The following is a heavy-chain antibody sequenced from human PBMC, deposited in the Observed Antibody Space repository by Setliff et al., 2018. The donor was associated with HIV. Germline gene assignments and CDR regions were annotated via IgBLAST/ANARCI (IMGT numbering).Heavy chain of an antibody. CDR2: VSYDGSNK. D-gene: IGHD3-3*01. CDR1: GFTFTSYA. V-gene: IGHV3-30*04. Sequence: GASLTISCAASGFTFTSYAIHWVRQAPGKGLEWVAIVSYDGSNKYYADSVKGRFTISRDNSKNSVFLQMNSLRSEDTAVYYCARGFVSDFWSGYLIEHWRQGTLVTVSS. CDR3: ARGFVSDFWSGYLIEH. J-gene: IGHJ4*02.